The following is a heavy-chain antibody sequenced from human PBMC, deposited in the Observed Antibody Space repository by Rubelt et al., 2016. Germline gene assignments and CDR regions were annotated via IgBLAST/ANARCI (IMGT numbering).Heavy chain of an antibody. CDR2: IKPDGSDR. CDR3: AREVKAAYAFDI. CDR1: GLTFSNYW. D-gene: IGHD6-13*01. V-gene: IGHV3-7*03. Sequence: EVQLVESGGGLVQPGRSLRLSCAASGLTFSNYWMNWVRQAPGKGMEWVGNIKPDGSDRYFVDSVKGRFTIYRDNSKNTLYLQMNSLRAEDSAVYYCAREVKAAYAFDIWGQGTMVTVSS. J-gene: IGHJ3*02.